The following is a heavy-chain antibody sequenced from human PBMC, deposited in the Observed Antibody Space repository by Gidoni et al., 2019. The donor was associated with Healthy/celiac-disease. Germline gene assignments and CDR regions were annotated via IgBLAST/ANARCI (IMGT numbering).Heavy chain of an antibody. CDR3: ARAGLHGNYYGMDV. CDR1: GGTFSSYA. Sequence: QVQLVQSGAEVKKPGSSVKVSCTASGGTFSSYAISWVRQAPGQGLEWMGGIIPIFGTANYAQKFQGRVTITADKSTSTAYMELSSLRSEDTAVYYCARAGLHGNYYGMDVWGQGTTVTASS. J-gene: IGHJ6*02. D-gene: IGHD2-15*01. V-gene: IGHV1-69*06. CDR2: IIPIFGTA.